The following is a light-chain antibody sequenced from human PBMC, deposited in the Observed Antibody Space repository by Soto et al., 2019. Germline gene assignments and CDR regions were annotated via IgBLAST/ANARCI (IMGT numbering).Light chain of an antibody. J-gene: IGKJ3*01. CDR3: QQYHTRPIT. CDR1: QSVSNY. Sequence: EIVWTQSPGTLSLSPGERATLSCRASQSVSNYLDWYQQKPGQAPRHPMYDASYRDTGIPARFSGRGSETEFTLTISSLQSEDCGTYYCQQYHTRPITFGPGTKVDIK. CDR2: DAS. V-gene: IGKV3D-15*01.